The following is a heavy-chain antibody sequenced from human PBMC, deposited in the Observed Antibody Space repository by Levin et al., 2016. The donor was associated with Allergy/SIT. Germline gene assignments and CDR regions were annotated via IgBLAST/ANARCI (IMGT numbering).Heavy chain of an antibody. CDR3: AIGYYYDSSGYYLTEYFQH. D-gene: IGHD3-22*01. J-gene: IGHJ1*01. V-gene: IGHV1-2*02. CDR2: INPNSGGT. Sequence: WVRQAPGQGLEWMGWINPNSGGTNYAQKFQGRVTMTRDTSISTAYMELSRLRSDDTAVYYCAIGYYYDSSGYYLTEYFQHWGQGTLVTVSS.